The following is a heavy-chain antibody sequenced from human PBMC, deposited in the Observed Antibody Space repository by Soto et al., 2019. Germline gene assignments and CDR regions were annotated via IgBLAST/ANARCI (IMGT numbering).Heavy chain of an antibody. V-gene: IGHV3-48*01. CDR1: GFAFSDYD. J-gene: IGHJ4*02. CDR3: ASDRGSMATVDTMRGY. D-gene: IGHD5-12*01. CDR2: ICGTTI. Sequence: EVQLVESGGGLVQPGGSLTLSCAASGFAFSDYDMMWVRQAPGKGLECISFICGTTIYYADSVRGRFTISRDNAKHSLSLQMNNLRAEDTAVYNCASDRGSMATVDTMRGYWAQGVLVTVSS.